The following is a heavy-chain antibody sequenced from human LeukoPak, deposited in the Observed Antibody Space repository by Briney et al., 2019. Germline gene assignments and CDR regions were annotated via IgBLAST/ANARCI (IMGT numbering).Heavy chain of an antibody. J-gene: IGHJ5*02. D-gene: IGHD4-17*01. Sequence: GGSLRLSCAASGFTLSDYGMHWVRQAPGKGLVWVSHINHDGSIRNYADSVKGRFTISRDIAKNTLYLQMNSLGADDTALYYCVSAVFSLGESWGQGTLVTVSS. CDR2: INHDGSIR. V-gene: IGHV3-74*01. CDR3: VSAVFSLGES. CDR1: GFTLSDYG.